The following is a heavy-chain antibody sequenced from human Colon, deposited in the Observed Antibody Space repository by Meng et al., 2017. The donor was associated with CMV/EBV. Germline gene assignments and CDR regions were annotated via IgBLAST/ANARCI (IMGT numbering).Heavy chain of an antibody. CDR3: VRGATRFDF. Sequence: GESLKISCTTSGFTFGDYGMSWVRQAPGKGLEWVGFSRRKINGGTTEYAASVKGRFTISRDDSKGVAYLQMDSLKTEDTGVYYCVRGATRFDFWGQGTLVTVSS. CDR2: SRRKINGGTT. J-gene: IGHJ4*02. V-gene: IGHV3-49*04. CDR1: GFTFGDYG. D-gene: IGHD1-1*01.